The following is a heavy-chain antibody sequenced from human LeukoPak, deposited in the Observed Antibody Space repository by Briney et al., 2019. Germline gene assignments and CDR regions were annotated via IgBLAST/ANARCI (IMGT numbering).Heavy chain of an antibody. V-gene: IGHV4-39*07. CDR2: IYYSGST. CDR1: GGSISSSSYY. Sequence: PSETLSLTCTVSGGSISSSSYYWGWIRQPPGKGLEWIGSIYYSGSTYYNPSLKSRVTISVDTSKNQFSLKLGSVTAADTAVYYCARSGSNTRLFDYWGQGTLVTVSS. CDR3: ARSGSNTRLFDY. D-gene: IGHD2-2*01. J-gene: IGHJ4*02.